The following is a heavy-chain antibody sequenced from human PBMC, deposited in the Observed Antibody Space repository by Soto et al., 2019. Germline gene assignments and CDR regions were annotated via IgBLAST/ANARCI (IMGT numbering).Heavy chain of an antibody. CDR2: INHSGST. J-gene: IGHJ5*02. Sequence: SETLSLTCAVYGGSFGGYYWSWIRQPPGKGLEWIGEINHSGSTNYNPSLKSRVTISVDTSKNQFSLKLSSVTAADTAVYYCARGSIVVVPAAYNWFDPWGQGTLVTVSS. CDR3: ARGSIVVVPAAYNWFDP. CDR1: GGSFGGYY. D-gene: IGHD2-2*01. V-gene: IGHV4-34*01.